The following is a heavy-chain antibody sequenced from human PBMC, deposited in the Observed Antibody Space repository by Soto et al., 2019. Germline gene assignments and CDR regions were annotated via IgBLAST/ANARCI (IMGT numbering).Heavy chain of an antibody. V-gene: IGHV4-30-4*01. Sequence: LSLTCTVSGGSISSGDYYWSWIRQPPGKGLEWIGYIYYSGSTYYNPSLKSRVTISVDTSKNQFSLKLSSVTAADTAVYYCAGVRGNKPLYFDYWGQGTLVTVSS. D-gene: IGHD3-10*02. J-gene: IGHJ4*02. CDR2: IYYSGST. CDR3: AGVRGNKPLYFDY. CDR1: GGSISSGDYY.